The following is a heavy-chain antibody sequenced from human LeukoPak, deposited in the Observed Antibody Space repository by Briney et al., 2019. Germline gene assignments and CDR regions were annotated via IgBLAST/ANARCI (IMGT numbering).Heavy chain of an antibody. D-gene: IGHD1-1*01. CDR1: GGSFSGYY. Sequence: PSETLSLTCAVYGGSFSGYYWSWIRQPPGKGLEWIGEINHSGSTNYNPSLKSRVTISVDTSKNQFSLKLSSVTAADTAVYYCARGTTGTNSYLDYWGQGTLVTVSS. J-gene: IGHJ4*02. CDR2: INHSGST. V-gene: IGHV4-34*01. CDR3: ARGTTGTNSYLDY.